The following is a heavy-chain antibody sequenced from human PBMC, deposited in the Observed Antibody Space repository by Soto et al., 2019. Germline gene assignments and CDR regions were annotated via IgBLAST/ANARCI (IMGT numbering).Heavy chain of an antibody. CDR2: IKNRANSYAT. CDR1: GFTFSDPY. CDR3: GRAPSYYGSGSHH. J-gene: IGHJ4*02. D-gene: IGHD3-10*01. Sequence: VGSLRLSCAASGFTFSDPYMDWVRQAPGKGLEWVGRIKNRANSYATEYAASVKGRFSISRDDSKNSLYLQMNSLKTEDTAVYYCGRAPSYYGSGSHHWGQGTLVTVSS. V-gene: IGHV3-72*01.